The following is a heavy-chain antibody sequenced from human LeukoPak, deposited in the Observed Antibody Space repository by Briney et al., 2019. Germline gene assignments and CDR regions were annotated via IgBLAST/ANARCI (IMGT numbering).Heavy chain of an antibody. CDR3: ARLVLMVYAIDY. CDR2: IYYSGST. Sequence: AGGSLRLSCAASGFMFSDYYMSWIRQAPGKGLEWIGSIYYSGSTYYNPSLKSRVTISVDTSKNQFSLKLSSVTAADTAVYYCARLVLMVYAIDYWGQGTLVTVSS. V-gene: IGHV4-38-2*01. CDR1: GFMFSDYY. D-gene: IGHD2-8*01. J-gene: IGHJ4*02.